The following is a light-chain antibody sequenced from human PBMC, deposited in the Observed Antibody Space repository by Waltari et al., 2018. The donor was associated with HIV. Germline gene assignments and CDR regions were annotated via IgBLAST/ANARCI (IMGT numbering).Light chain of an antibody. Sequence: EIVLTQSPGTLSLSPGERATLSCRASQSVTSSYLAWYQQKPGRAPRLLIYAASSRATGIPDRFSGIGSGTDFTLTISRLEPEDVAVYYCQHYGSGLFGPGTKVDIK. J-gene: IGKJ3*01. CDR3: QHYGSGL. V-gene: IGKV3-20*01. CDR1: QSVTSSY. CDR2: AAS.